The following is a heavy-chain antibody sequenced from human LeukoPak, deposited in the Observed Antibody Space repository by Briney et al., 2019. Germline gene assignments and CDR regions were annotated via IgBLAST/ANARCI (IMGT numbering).Heavy chain of an antibody. CDR2: ISSSSYI. CDR1: GLTFSSYI. Sequence: GGSLRHSCAASGLTFSSYIMNWVRQSPGKGLEWDSSISSSSYIYYADSVRGRFTISRDNAKNPLYLQMNSLRDEDTAVYYCAELGITMIGGVWGKGTTVTISS. CDR3: AELGITMIGGV. J-gene: IGHJ6*04. V-gene: IGHV3-21*01. D-gene: IGHD3-10*02.